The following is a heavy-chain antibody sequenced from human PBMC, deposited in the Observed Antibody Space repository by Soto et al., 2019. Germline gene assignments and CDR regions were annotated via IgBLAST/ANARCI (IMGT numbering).Heavy chain of an antibody. CDR1: GCTFTSYY. Sequence: ASVKVSCKASGCTFTSYYMHWVRQAPGQGLEWMGIINPSGGSTSYAQKFQGRVTMTRDTSTSTAYMELSSLRSEDTAVYFCARVQHPAYFDYWGQGTPVTVSS. J-gene: IGHJ4*02. CDR2: INPSGGST. CDR3: ARVQHPAYFDY. V-gene: IGHV1-46*01.